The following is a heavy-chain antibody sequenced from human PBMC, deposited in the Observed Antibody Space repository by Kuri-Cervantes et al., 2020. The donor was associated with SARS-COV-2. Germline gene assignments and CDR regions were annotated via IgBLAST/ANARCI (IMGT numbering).Heavy chain of an antibody. CDR3: ARDLSRYSYGLYYFDY. Sequence: GGSLRLSCAASGFTFSSYAMHWVRQAPGKGLEWVAVISYDGSNKYYADSVKGRFTISRDNSKNTLYLQMNSLRAGDTAVYYCARDLSRYSYGLYYFDYWGQGTLVTVSS. D-gene: IGHD5-18*01. CDR2: ISYDGSNK. CDR1: GFTFSSYA. J-gene: IGHJ4*02. V-gene: IGHV3-30-3*01.